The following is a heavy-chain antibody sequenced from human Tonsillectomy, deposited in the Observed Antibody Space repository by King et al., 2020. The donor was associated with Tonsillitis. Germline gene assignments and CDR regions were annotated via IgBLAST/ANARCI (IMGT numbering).Heavy chain of an antibody. CDR1: GFSLSSSGMC. D-gene: IGHD2/OR15-2a*01. Sequence: VTLQESGPALVKPTQTLTLTCTFSGFSLSSSGMCVSWIRQPPGKALEWLARIDWDDDKYYSTSLKTRLTISKDTSKNQVVLTMTNMDPVDTATYYCARIRSTSCLGDYWGQGTLVTVSS. V-gene: IGHV2-70*11. CDR2: IDWDDDK. J-gene: IGHJ4*02. CDR3: ARIRSTSCLGDY.